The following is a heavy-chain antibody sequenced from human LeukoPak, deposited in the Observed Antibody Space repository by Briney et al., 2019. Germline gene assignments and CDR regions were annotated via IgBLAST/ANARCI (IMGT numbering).Heavy chain of an antibody. V-gene: IGHV3-15*01. CDR1: GFTFSNAW. D-gene: IGHD3-22*01. Sequence: SLRLSCAASGFTFSNAWMSWVRQAPGKGLEWVGRIKSKTDGGTTDYAAPVKGRFTISRDDSKNTLYLQMNSLKTEDTAVYYCTTDPSSGYYYVSWFDPWGQGTLVTVPS. J-gene: IGHJ5*02. CDR2: IKSKTDGGTT. CDR3: TTDPSSGYYYVSWFDP.